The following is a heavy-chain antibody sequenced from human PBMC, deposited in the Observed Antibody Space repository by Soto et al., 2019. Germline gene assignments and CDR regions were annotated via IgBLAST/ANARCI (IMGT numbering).Heavy chain of an antibody. CDR2: FYYSRNT. V-gene: IGHV4-39*01. D-gene: IGHD1-26*01. Sequence: QLQLQESGPGLVKPSETLSLTCTVSGDSISSGSSYWGWVRQPPGKGLEWIGSFYYSRNTHYNPSLKSRVTISVDTSKNQFSLILTSVTAADRAVYYCARHLGPTGPNYWGQGILVTVSS. CDR1: GDSISSGSSY. CDR3: ARHLGPTGPNY. J-gene: IGHJ4*02.